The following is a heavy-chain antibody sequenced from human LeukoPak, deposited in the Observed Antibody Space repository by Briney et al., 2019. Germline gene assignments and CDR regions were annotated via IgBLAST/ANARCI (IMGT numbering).Heavy chain of an antibody. J-gene: IGHJ4*02. CDR1: GYTFTSYG. CDR2: ISAYNGNT. D-gene: IGHD2-8*01. Sequence: ASVKVSCKASGYTFTSYGISWVRQAPGQGLEWMGWISAYNGNTNYAQKLQGRVTMTTDTSTSTAYMELRGLRSDDTAVYYCAREGTHGLFRRRFDYWGQGTLVTVSS. CDR3: AREGTHGLFRRRFDY. V-gene: IGHV1-18*01.